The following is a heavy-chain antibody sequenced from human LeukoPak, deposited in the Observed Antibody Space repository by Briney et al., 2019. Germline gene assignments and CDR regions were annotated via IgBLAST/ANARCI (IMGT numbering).Heavy chain of an antibody. D-gene: IGHD5-12*01. CDR2: IYSGGST. CDR3: ARGVVVATIGDAFDI. Sequence: GGSLRLPCAASGFTVSSNYMSWVRQAPGKGLEWVSVIYSGGSTYYADSVKGRFTISRDNSKNTLYLQMNSLRAEDTAVYYCARGVVVATIGDAFDIWGQGTMVTVSS. CDR1: GFTVSSNY. V-gene: IGHV3-53*01. J-gene: IGHJ3*02.